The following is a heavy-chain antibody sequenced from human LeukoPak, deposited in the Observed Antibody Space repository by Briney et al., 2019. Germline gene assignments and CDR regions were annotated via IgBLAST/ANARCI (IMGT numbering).Heavy chain of an antibody. Sequence: SGTLSLTCAASGGSISSCNWSRWVRQPPGKGLEWIGEIYHSGSTNYNPSLKSRVTISVDKSKNQFSLKLSSVTAADTAVYYCASEGPGVGFHCRGQGTLVTVSS. CDR2: IYHSGST. J-gene: IGHJ4*02. CDR3: ASEGPGVGFHC. CDR1: GGSISSCNW. V-gene: IGHV4-4*02.